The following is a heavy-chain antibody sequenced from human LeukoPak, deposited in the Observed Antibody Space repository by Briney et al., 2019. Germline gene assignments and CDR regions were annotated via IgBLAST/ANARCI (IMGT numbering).Heavy chain of an antibody. Sequence: GGSLRLSCAASGFTFSSYEMNWVRQAPGKGLEWVSYISSSGSTIYYADSVKGRFTISRDNAKNSLYLQMNSLRAEDTAVYYCARDYCGCSYGPCAFDIWGQGTMVTVSS. CDR1: GFTFSSYE. CDR3: ARDYCGCSYGPCAFDI. D-gene: IGHD5-18*01. V-gene: IGHV3-48*03. J-gene: IGHJ3*02. CDR2: ISSSGSTI.